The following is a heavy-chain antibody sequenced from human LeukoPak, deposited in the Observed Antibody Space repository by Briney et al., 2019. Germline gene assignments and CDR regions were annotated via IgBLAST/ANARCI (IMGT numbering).Heavy chain of an antibody. V-gene: IGHV4-61*01. Sequence: PSETLSLTCTVSGGSVSSGSYYWNWIRQPPGKGLEWIGYIHYSGNTNYNPSLKSRVTISVDTSKNQFSLKLSSVTAADTATYYCARVKFNSGWYSHFDSWGQGTLVTVSS. CDR1: GGSVSSGSYY. J-gene: IGHJ4*02. D-gene: IGHD6-19*01. CDR3: ARVKFNSGWYSHFDS. CDR2: IHYSGNT.